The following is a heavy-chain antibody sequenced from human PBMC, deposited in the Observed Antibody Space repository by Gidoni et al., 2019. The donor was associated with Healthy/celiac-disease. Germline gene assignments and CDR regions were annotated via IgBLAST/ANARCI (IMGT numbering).Heavy chain of an antibody. D-gene: IGHD6-13*01. CDR3: TTANYDSSSWYGDAFDI. J-gene: IGHJ3*02. V-gene: IGHV3-15*01. CDR1: GFTFSNAW. Sequence: EVQLVESGGGLVKPGGSLRLSCAASGFTFSNAWMSWVRQATGKGLDWVGRIKSKTDGGTTDYAAPVKGRFTISRDDSKNTLYLQMNSLKTEDTAVYYCTTANYDSSSWYGDAFDIWGQGTMVTVSS. CDR2: IKSKTDGGTT.